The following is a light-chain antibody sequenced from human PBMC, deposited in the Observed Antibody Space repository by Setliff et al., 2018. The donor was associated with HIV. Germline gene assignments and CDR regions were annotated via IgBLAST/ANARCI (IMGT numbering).Light chain of an antibody. CDR3: ASYRSPATYV. Sequence: QSVLTQPASVSGSPGQSITISCIGTSSDVGGYDFVSWYQQRPGKAPELIIFDVSERPSGVSHRFSGSKSGNTASLTISGLQTEDEADYFCASYRSPATYVFGMGTKVTVL. J-gene: IGLJ1*01. V-gene: IGLV2-14*03. CDR1: SSDVGGYDF. CDR2: DVS.